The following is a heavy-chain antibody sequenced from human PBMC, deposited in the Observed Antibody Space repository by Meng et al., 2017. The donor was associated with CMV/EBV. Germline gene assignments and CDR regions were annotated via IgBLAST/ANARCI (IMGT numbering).Heavy chain of an antibody. CDR2: INHSGST. J-gene: IGHJ4*02. V-gene: IGHV4-34*01. CDR1: GGSFSGYY. D-gene: IGHD1-26*01. Sequence: QVPLQQWGAGLFKPSETLSLTCAVYGGSFSGYYWSWIRQPPGKGLEWIGEINHSGSTNYNPSLKSRVTISVDTSKNQFSLKLSSVTAADTAVYYCARGGGGEWELLHYFDYWGQGTLVTVSS. CDR3: ARGGGGEWELLHYFDY.